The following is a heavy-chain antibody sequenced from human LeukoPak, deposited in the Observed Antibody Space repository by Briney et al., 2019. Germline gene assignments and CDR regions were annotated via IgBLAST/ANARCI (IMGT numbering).Heavy chain of an antibody. CDR1: GFTFSSYW. CDR3: ARDSTVVRWNY. Sequence: PGGSLRLSCAASGFTFSSYWMHWVRQAPGKGLVWVSRINTDGSSTSYADSVKGRFTISRDNAKNSLYLQMNSLRAEDTAVYYCARDSTVVRWNYWGQGTLVTVSS. CDR2: INTDGSST. J-gene: IGHJ4*02. D-gene: IGHD4-23*01. V-gene: IGHV3-74*01.